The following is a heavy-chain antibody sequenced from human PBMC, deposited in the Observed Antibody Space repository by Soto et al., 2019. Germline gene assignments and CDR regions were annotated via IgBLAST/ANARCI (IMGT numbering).Heavy chain of an antibody. CDR2: IFSNDEK. CDR3: ARYLPYSSNFFDC. J-gene: IGHJ4*02. D-gene: IGHD6-13*01. V-gene: IGHV2-26*01. CDR1: GFSLSNAGMG. Sequence: QVTLKESGPVLVKPTETLTQTGTVSGFSLSNAGMGVSWILQPPGKALEWLAHIFSNDEKSYSTSLKRRLTIPKGPPQSQVVPTLANIDPVDPGTFYCARYLPYSSNFFDCWGQGTLVTVSS.